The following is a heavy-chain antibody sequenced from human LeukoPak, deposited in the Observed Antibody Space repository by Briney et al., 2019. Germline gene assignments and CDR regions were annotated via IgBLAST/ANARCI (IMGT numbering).Heavy chain of an antibody. CDR1: GFSFSTSG. D-gene: IGHD3-16*01. CDR2: ISKDGRKN. Sequence: GGSLRLSCEASGFSFSTSGVHWVRQAPGKGLEWMAVISKDGRKNHYADSVKGRFTISRDNSKSTLFLQMNSLRPEDTGIYYCARDLLDYGTAYYDVGIFDFWGQGTRVTVSS. J-gene: IGHJ4*02. V-gene: IGHV3-30*04. CDR3: ARDLLDYGTAYYDVGIFDF.